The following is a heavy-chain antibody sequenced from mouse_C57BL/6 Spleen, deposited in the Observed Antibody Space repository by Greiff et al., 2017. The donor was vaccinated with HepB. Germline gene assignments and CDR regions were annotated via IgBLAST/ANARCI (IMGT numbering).Heavy chain of an antibody. Sequence: VQLQQSGAELVKPGASVKLSCKASGYTFTSYWMQWVKQRPGQGLEWIGEIDPSDSYTNYNQKFKGKATLTVDTSSSTAYMQLSSLTSEDSAVYYCARPDGYWYFDVWGTGTTVTVSS. CDR1: GYTFTSYW. CDR2: IDPSDSYT. CDR3: ARPDGYWYFDV. V-gene: IGHV1-50*01. D-gene: IGHD2-3*01. J-gene: IGHJ1*03.